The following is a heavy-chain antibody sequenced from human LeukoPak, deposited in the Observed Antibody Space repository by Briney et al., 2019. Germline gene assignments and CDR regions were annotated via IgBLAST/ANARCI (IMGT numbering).Heavy chain of an antibody. CDR3: ARDSPDGSGTYYNDSPDY. J-gene: IGHJ4*02. V-gene: IGHV1-18*01. D-gene: IGHD3-10*01. CDR1: GYTFSSYG. Sequence: ASVTVSCKASGYTFSSYGISWVRRAPGQGLEWMGWISAYNGNTNYRQKLQGRVTLTTDTSTSTAYMDLRSLRSDDTAIYYCARDSPDGSGTYYNDSPDYWGQGTLVTVSS. CDR2: ISAYNGNT.